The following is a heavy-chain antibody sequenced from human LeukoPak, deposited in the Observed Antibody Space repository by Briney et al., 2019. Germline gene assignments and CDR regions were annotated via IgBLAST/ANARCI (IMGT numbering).Heavy chain of an antibody. CDR1: GFTVSSNY. D-gene: IGHD1-26*01. CDR2: IYSGGST. Sequence: GGSLRLSCAASGFTVSSNYMSWVRQAPGKGLEWVSVIYSGGSTYYADSVKGRFTISRHNSKNTLYLQMNSLRAEDTAVYYCAKGSSPFLVGQLDYWGQGTLVTVSS. V-gene: IGHV3-53*04. CDR3: AKGSSPFLVGQLDY. J-gene: IGHJ4*02.